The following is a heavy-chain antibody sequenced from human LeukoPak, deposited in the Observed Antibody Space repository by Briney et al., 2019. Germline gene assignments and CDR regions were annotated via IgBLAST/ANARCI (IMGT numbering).Heavy chain of an antibody. CDR2: IKRDGSQK. Sequence: GGSLRLSCAAPGFSFSSNWMGWVRQAPGKGLEWVAHIKRDGSQKYYLDSVKGRFTISRDNAKNSLYLQMNSLRVEGTAVYYCARDDASSSFTYWGQGALVTVSS. V-gene: IGHV3-7*01. CDR3: ARDDASSSFTY. CDR1: GFSFSSNW. D-gene: IGHD3-16*01. J-gene: IGHJ4*02.